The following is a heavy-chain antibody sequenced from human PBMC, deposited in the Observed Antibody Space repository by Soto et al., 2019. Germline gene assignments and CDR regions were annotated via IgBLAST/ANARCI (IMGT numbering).Heavy chain of an antibody. Sequence: PGGSLRLSCAASGFTFEDYAMHWVRQGPGKGLEWVSGISWSGGIIGYADSVKGRFTISRDNAKNSLYLQMNSLKPEDTALYYCAKDKVPSGSFSGYFQHWGQGTLVTVSS. CDR1: GFTFEDYA. CDR3: AKDKVPSGSFSGYFQH. CDR2: ISWSGGII. V-gene: IGHV3-9*01. D-gene: IGHD1-26*01. J-gene: IGHJ1*01.